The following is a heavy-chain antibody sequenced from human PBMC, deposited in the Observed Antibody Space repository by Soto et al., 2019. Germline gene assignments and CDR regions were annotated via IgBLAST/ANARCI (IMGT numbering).Heavy chain of an antibody. CDR1: GGSISSYY. CDR2: IYYSGST. V-gene: IGHV4-59*01. D-gene: IGHD6-13*01. CDR3: ARAGGEKSQPSSSWYVGYLDY. J-gene: IGHJ4*02. Sequence: PSETLSLTCTVSGGSISSYYWSWIRQPPGKGLEWIGYIYYSGSTNYNPSLKSRVTISVDTSKNQFSLKLSSVTAADTAVYYCARAGGEKSQPSSSWYVGYLDYWGRGTLVTVSS.